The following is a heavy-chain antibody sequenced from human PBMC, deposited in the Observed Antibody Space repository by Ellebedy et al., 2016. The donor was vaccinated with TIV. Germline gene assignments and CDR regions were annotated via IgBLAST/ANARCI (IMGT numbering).Heavy chain of an antibody. V-gene: IGHV5-10-1*01. J-gene: IGHJ5*02. D-gene: IGHD3-22*01. CDR1: GYSFTSYW. CDR2: IDPSDSYT. CDR3: ARETPHYYDSSGKRDNWFDP. Sequence: GESLKISCKGSGYSFTSYWISWVRQMPGKGLEWMGRIDPSDSYTNYSPSFQGHVTISADKSISTAYLQWSSLKASDTAMYYCARETPHYYDSSGKRDNWFDPWGQGTLVTVSS.